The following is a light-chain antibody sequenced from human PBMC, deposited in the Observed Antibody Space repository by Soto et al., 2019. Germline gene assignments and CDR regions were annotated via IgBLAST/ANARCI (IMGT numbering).Light chain of an antibody. CDR3: QQYGSSPPWT. Sequence: EIVLTQSPGTLSLSRGERATLSCRASQSVSSSYLAWYQQKPGQAPRLVIYGASSRATGIADRFSGSGSGTDVTLTISRLEPEGFGVYYCQQYGSSPPWTFGQGTKVEMK. CDR1: QSVSSSY. J-gene: IGKJ1*01. V-gene: IGKV3-20*01. CDR2: GAS.